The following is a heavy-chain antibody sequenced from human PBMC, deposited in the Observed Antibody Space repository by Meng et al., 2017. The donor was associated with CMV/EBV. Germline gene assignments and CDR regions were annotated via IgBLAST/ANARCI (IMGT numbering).Heavy chain of an antibody. V-gene: IGHV3-23*05. CDR1: GFTFSSYA. D-gene: IGHD5-24*01. Sequence: GESLKISCAASGFTFSSYAMSWVRQTPGKGLEWVSTIDSSGAYIADSVKGRFTVSRDNFKNTLDLQMNSLRVEDAATYYCAKLMGNTRVDHWGQGTHVTVSS. CDR2: IDSSGA. CDR3: AKLMGNTRVDH. J-gene: IGHJ5*02.